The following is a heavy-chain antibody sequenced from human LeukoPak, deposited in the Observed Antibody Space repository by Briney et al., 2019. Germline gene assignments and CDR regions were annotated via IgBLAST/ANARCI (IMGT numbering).Heavy chain of an antibody. CDR2: ISSSSSTI. V-gene: IGHV3-48*04. CDR1: GLTFSTYT. CDR3: ARSRYGGNSFFFDY. Sequence: GGSLRLSCAASGLTFSTYTMNWVRQAPGKGLEWISYISSSSSTIYYADSVKGRFTISRDNAKNSLYVQMNSLRAEDTAVYYCARSRYGGNSFFFDYWGQGTLVTVSS. D-gene: IGHD4-23*01. J-gene: IGHJ4*02.